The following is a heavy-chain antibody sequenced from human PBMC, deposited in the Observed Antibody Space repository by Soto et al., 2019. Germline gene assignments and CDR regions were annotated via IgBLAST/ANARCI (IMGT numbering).Heavy chain of an antibody. CDR1: GFSLSTSGVG. CDR3: AHFNGYEEFEY. V-gene: IGHV2-5*01. J-gene: IGHJ4*02. D-gene: IGHD5-12*01. Sequence: SGPTLVNPTQTLTLTRTFSGFSLSTSGVGVGWIRQPPGKALEWLAVIYRNDDKRYSPSLKSRLTITKGTSDNQVVLTMTNVDPVDTASYYCAHFNGYEEFEYWGQGTLVTVSS. CDR2: IYRNDDK.